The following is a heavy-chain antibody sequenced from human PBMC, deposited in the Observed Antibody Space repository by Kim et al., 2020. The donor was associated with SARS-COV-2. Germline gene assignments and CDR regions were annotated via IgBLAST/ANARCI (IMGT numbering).Heavy chain of an antibody. D-gene: IGHD3-10*01. CDR2: IYHSGST. J-gene: IGHJ3*02. CDR1: GGSISSSNW. V-gene: IGHV4-4*02. Sequence: SETLSLTCAVSGGSISSSNWWSWVRQPPGKGLEWIGEIYHSGSTNYNPSLKSRVTISVDKSKNQFSLKLSSVTAADTAVYYCASRFQYYYGSGTNMRAFDIWGQGTMVTVSS. CDR3: ASRFQYYYGSGTNMRAFDI.